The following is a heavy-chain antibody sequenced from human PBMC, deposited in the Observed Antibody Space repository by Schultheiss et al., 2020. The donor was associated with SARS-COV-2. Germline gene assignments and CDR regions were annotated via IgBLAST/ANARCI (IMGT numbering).Heavy chain of an antibody. Sequence: GGSLRLSCAASGFTFSSYAMHWVRQAPGKGLEWVANIKQDGSEKYYVDSVKGRFTISRDNAKNSLYLQMNSLRAEDTAVYYCARDLRATYYDFWSGRPNYFDYWGQGTLVTVSS. D-gene: IGHD3-3*01. CDR2: IKQDGSEK. CDR3: ARDLRATYYDFWSGRPNYFDY. CDR1: GFTFSSYA. J-gene: IGHJ4*02. V-gene: IGHV3-7*01.